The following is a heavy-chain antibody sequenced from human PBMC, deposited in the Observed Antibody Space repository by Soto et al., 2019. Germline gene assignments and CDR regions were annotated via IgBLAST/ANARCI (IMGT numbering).Heavy chain of an antibody. CDR3: ARQIYDSDSGPNFQYYFDS. J-gene: IGHJ4*02. Sequence: GESLKISCNGSGYSFAGYWITWVRQMPGKGPEWMGRIDPSDSQTYYSPSFRGHVTIFATKSITTVLLQWSSLRASDTAMYYCARQIYDSDSGPNFQYYFDSWGQGTLVTVSS. V-gene: IGHV5-10-1*01. CDR1: GYSFAGYW. D-gene: IGHD3-22*01. CDR2: IDPSDSQT.